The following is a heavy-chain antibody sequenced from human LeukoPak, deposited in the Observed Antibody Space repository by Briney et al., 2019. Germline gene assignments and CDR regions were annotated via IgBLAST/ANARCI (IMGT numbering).Heavy chain of an antibody. D-gene: IGHD3-10*01. CDR3: ARPDVLLWFGELLV. Sequence: GASVKVSCKASGYTFTSYGISWVRRAPGQGLEWMGWISAYNGNTNYAQKLQGRVTMTTDTSTSTAYMELRSLRSDDTAVYYCARPDVLLWFGELLVWGQGTLVTVSS. CDR2: ISAYNGNT. J-gene: IGHJ4*02. CDR1: GYTFTSYG. V-gene: IGHV1-18*01.